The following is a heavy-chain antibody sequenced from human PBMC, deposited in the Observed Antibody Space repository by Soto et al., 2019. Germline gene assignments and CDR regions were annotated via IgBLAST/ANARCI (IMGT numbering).Heavy chain of an antibody. CDR2: ISFDGSRR. V-gene: IGHV3-30*04. CDR3: ARDDFGDYS. D-gene: IGHD4-17*01. J-gene: IGHJ4*02. CDR1: GFSFRDYA. Sequence: QVQLVESGGGVVQPGRSLTLSCAASGFSFRDYAMHWVRQAPGKGLEWVTFISFDGSRRMYADSVKGRFTISRDNSKSTLSLQMDSLTLDDTALYYCARDDFGDYSWGQGTLVTVSS.